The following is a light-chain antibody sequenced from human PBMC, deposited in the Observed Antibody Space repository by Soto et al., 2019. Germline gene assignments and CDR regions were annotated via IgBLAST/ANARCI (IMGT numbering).Light chain of an antibody. V-gene: IGLV2-23*01. CDR3: CAYAESYTLV. Sequence: QSVLTQPASVSGSPGQSITISCTGTSSDVGKYNLVSWYQQHPGKAPKFMIYEGSKRPSGVSNRFSGSKSGNTASLTTSGLQAEDEADYYCCAYAESYTLVFGGGTKLTVL. CDR2: EGS. J-gene: IGLJ3*02. CDR1: SSDVGKYNL.